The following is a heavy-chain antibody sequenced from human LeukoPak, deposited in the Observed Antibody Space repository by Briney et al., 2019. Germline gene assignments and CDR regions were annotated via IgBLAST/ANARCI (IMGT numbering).Heavy chain of an antibody. CDR2: ISWYSGSI. Sequence: PGRSLRLSCAASGFTFDDYAMHWVRQAPGKGLEWVSGISWYSGSIGYADSVKGRFTISRDNAKNSLYLQMNSLRAEDTALYYCAKDSHWGPFDYYYGMDVWGQGTTVTVSS. CDR3: AKDSHWGPFDYYYGMDV. J-gene: IGHJ6*02. D-gene: IGHD7-27*01. V-gene: IGHV3-9*01. CDR1: GFTFDDYA.